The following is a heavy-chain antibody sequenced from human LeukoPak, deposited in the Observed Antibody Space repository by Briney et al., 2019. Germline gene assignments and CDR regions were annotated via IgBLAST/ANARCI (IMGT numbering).Heavy chain of an antibody. J-gene: IGHJ4*02. V-gene: IGHV3-21*01. CDR3: ARDLGYYGSGSYSYFDY. D-gene: IGHD3-10*01. Sequence: GGSLRLSCAASGFTFSSYSMNWVRQAPGKGLEWVSSISSSSSYIYYADSVKGRFTIYRDNAKNSLYLQMNSLRAEDTAVYYCARDLGYYGSGSYSYFDYWGQGTLVTVSS. CDR2: ISSSSSYI. CDR1: GFTFSSYS.